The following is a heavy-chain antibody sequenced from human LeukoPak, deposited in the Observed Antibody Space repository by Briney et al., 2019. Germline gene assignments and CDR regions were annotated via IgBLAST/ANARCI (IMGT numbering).Heavy chain of an antibody. CDR3: ARDLSSGWGNYFDY. J-gene: IGHJ4*02. Sequence: GGSLRLSCAASGFTFSSYSMNWVRQAPGKGLEWVSSISSSSSYIYYADSVKGRFTISRDNAKNSLYLQMNSLRAEDTAVYYCARDLSSGWGNYFDYWGQGTLVTVSS. V-gene: IGHV3-21*01. CDR2: ISSSSSYI. CDR1: GFTFSSYS. D-gene: IGHD6-19*01.